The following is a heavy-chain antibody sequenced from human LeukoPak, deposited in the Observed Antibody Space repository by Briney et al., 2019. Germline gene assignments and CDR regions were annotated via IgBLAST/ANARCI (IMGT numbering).Heavy chain of an antibody. CDR1: GFTVSSNY. D-gene: IGHD3-10*01. V-gene: IGHV3-66*02. J-gene: IGHJ4*02. CDR2: IYSGGNT. CDR3: ARDARYGEIGY. Sequence: GGSLRLSCAASGFTVSSNYMSWVRQAPGKGLEWVSIIYSGGNTYYADSVKGRFTISRDNSKNTLYLQMNSLRAEDTAVYYCARDARYGEIGYWGQGTLVTVSS.